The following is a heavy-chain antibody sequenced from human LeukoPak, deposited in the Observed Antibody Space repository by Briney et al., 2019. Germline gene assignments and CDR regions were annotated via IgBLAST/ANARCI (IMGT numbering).Heavy chain of an antibody. CDR2: INHSGST. J-gene: IGHJ4*02. CDR1: GGSSSGYY. D-gene: IGHD1-1*01. V-gene: IGHV4-34*01. CDR3: ARVGPFAGTKLYYFDY. Sequence: KPSETLSLTCAVYGGSSSGYYWSWIRQPPGKGLEWLGEINHSGSTNYNPSLKSRVTISVDTSKNQFSLKLSSVTAADTAVYYCARVGPFAGTKLYYFDYWGQGTLVTVSS.